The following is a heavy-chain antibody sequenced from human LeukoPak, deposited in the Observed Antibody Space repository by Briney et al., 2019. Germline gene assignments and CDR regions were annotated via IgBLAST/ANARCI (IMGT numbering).Heavy chain of an antibody. J-gene: IGHJ4*02. D-gene: IGHD3-16*01. CDR2: IYYSGST. CDR1: GGYISTSNYY. V-gene: IGHV4-39*01. CDR3: ARSFYYDASRPPF. Sequence: SETLSLTCTVSGGYISTSNYYWGWIRQPPGKGLEWIGNIYYSGSTYYNPSLKSRVSLSIDTSMNQFSLKVNSLTVSDTAVYYYARSFYYDASRPPFWGQGTLVAVSS.